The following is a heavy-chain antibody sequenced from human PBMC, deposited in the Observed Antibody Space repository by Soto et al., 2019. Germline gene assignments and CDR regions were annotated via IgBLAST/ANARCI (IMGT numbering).Heavy chain of an antibody. CDR3: ARDRGSSWYSYGMDV. D-gene: IGHD6-13*01. Sequence: GSLRLSCAASGFTVSSNYMSWVRQAPGKGLEWVSVIYSGGSTYYADSVKGRFTISRHNSKNTLYLQMNSLRAEDTAVYYCARDRGSSWYSYGMDVWGQGTTVTVSS. CDR2: IYSGGST. J-gene: IGHJ6*02. CDR1: GFTVSSNY. V-gene: IGHV3-53*04.